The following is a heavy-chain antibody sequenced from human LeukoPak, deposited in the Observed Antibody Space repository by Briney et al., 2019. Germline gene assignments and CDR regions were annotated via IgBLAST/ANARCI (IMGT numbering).Heavy chain of an antibody. CDR3: ARVSLFYVVYAHRWFDP. J-gene: IGHJ5*02. Sequence: ASVKVSCKASGYTFTGYYMHWVRQAPGQGLEWMGWINPNSGGTNYAQKFQGRVTMTRDTSISTAYMELSRLRSDDTAVYYCARVSLFYVVYAHRWFDPWGQGTLVTVSS. V-gene: IGHV1-2*02. CDR1: GYTFTGYY. D-gene: IGHD5/OR15-5a*01. CDR2: INPNSGGT.